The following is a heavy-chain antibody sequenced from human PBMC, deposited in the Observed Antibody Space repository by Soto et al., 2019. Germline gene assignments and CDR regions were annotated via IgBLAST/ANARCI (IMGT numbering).Heavy chain of an antibody. V-gene: IGHV1-69*01. Sequence: QVQLVQSGAEVKKPGSSVKVSCKAPGGTFSTYAISWVRQVPGQGLEWMGGVIPIFGTPKYAQKFQGRVTITADESTSTGYMELRSPRSEDTAVYYCARSQGGSSSLDIYYYYYYGMDVWGQGTTVTVSS. D-gene: IGHD2-15*01. CDR3: ARSQGGSSSLDIYYYYYYGMDV. J-gene: IGHJ6*02. CDR1: GGTFSTYA. CDR2: VIPIFGTP.